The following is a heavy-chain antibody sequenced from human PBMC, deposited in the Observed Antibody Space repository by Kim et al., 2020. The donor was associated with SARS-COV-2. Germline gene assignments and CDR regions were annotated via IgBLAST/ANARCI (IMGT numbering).Heavy chain of an antibody. CDR1: AFTFSSYG. V-gene: IGHV3-30*18. CDR2: VSSDDIYK. D-gene: IGHD1-26*01. Sequence: GGSLRLSCAASAFTFSSYGMHWVRQAPGKGLEWVAVVSSDDIYKYYADSVKGRFTISRDTSMNRLYLQMNSLTPADTAVYYCAKATYRRSYYSDSWVQG. CDR3: AKATYRRSYYSDS. J-gene: IGHJ4*02.